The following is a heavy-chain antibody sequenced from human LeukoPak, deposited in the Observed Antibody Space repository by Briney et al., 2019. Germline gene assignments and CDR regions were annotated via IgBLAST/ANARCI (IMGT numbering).Heavy chain of an antibody. CDR3: ARETVVPRPDDAFDI. J-gene: IGHJ3*02. Sequence: SVKVSCKASGGTFNNYAISWVRQAPGQGLEWMGGIIPIFGTTNYTQKFQGRVTITADEPTSTAYMELSSLRSEDTAVYYCARETVVPRPDDAFDIWGQGTMVNVSS. V-gene: IGHV1-69*01. D-gene: IGHD4-23*01. CDR1: GGTFNNYA. CDR2: IIPIFGTT.